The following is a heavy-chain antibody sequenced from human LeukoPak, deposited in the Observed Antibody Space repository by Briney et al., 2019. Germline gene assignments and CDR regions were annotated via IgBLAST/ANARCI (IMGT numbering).Heavy chain of an antibody. CDR3: ARVHRSTGYMDV. CDR1: GGSISSGGYY. D-gene: IGHD2-2*01. J-gene: IGHJ6*03. CDR2: IYYSGST. V-gene: IGHV4-31*03. Sequence: SETLSLTCTVSGGSISSGGYYWSWIRQHPGKGLEWIGYIYYSGSTYYNPSLKSRVTISVDTSKNQFSLKLSSVTAADTAVYYCARVHRSTGYMDVWGEGTTVTVSS.